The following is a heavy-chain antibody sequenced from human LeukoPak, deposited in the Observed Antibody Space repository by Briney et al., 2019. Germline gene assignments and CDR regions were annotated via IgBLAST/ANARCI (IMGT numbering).Heavy chain of an antibody. J-gene: IGHJ4*02. Sequence: ASVKVSCKASGGTFGSYAISWVRQAPGQGLEWMGRIIPILGIANYAQKFQGRVTITADKSTSTAYMELSSLRSDDTAVYYCARDLVLLWFGELLPLDYWGQGTLVTVSS. CDR3: ARDLVLLWFGELLPLDY. CDR2: IIPILGIA. CDR1: GGTFGSYA. V-gene: IGHV1-69*04. D-gene: IGHD3-10*01.